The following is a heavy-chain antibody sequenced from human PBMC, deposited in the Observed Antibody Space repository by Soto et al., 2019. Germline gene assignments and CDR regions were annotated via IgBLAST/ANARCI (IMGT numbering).Heavy chain of an antibody. CDR2: ISSSSTTK. Sequence: EVQLVDSGGGLLQPGGSLRLSVAASGFRFRSFRRNWARQAPGKGRRWVSYISSSSTTKYYADSVKARFTISRDNAKNSLYLQMNSLRAEDTAVYHCARDGCSGSNCLNWFDPWGQGTLVTVSS. D-gene: IGHD2-15*01. J-gene: IGHJ5*02. V-gene: IGHV3-48*01. CDR3: ARDGCSGSNCLNWFDP. CDR1: GFRFRSFR.